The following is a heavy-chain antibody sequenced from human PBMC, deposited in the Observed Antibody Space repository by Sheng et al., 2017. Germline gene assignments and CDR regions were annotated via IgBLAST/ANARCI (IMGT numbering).Heavy chain of an antibody. CDR3: ARKSGSYYLNDAFDI. D-gene: IGHD1-26*01. J-gene: IGHJ3*02. Sequence: EVQLVESGGGLVQPGGSLRLSCAASGFTFSSYEMNWVRQAPGKGLEWVSYISSSGSTIYYADSVKGRFTISRDNAKNSLYLQMNSLRAEDTAVYYCARKSGSYYLNDAFDIWGQGTMVTVSS. CDR1: GFTFSSYE. CDR2: ISSSGSTI. V-gene: IGHV3-48*03.